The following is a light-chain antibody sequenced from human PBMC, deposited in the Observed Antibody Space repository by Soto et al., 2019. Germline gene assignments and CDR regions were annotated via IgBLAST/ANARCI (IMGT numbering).Light chain of an antibody. J-gene: IGKJ2*01. CDR3: KQCYGIPYT. V-gene: IGKV4-1*01. CDR2: WAS. CDR1: QSVLYSSNNKNY. Sequence: DIVMTQSPDSLAVSLGERATINCKSSQSVLYSSNNKNYLAWYQQKPGQPPKLLIYWASTRESGVPDRFSGSGSGTDFTLPISSLQAEDVAVYYCKQCYGIPYTFGQGTKLEIK.